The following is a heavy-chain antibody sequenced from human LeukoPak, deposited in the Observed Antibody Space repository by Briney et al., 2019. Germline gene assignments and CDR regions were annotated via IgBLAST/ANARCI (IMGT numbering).Heavy chain of an antibody. V-gene: IGHV3-23*01. CDR2: ISGSGDFT. CDR1: GFTFSIYA. J-gene: IGHJ4*02. CDR3: AKDRPNYFGTNGHYYRRDGDY. D-gene: IGHD3-10*01. Sequence: GGSLRLFCAASGFTFSIYAMSWVRQTSGKGLEWGSSISGSGDFTYYAGAGKGRFTISRDNSKNRLYLKVNSLRAEDSAIYYCAKDRPNYFGTNGHYYRRDGDYWGQGTLVTVSS.